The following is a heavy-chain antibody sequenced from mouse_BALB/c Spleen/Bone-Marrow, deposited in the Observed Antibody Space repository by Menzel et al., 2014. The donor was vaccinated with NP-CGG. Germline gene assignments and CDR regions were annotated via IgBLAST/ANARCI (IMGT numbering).Heavy chain of an antibody. Sequence: EVKLMESGGDLVKPGGSLKLSCAASGFTFSSYGMSWVRQTPDKRLEWVATISSGGSYTYYPDSVKGRFTISRDNAKNTLYLQMSSLKSEDTAMYYCARQTYYDYDGYFDYWGQGTTPTVSS. D-gene: IGHD2-4*01. J-gene: IGHJ2*01. V-gene: IGHV5-6*01. CDR2: ISSGGSYT. CDR3: ARQTYYDYDGYFDY. CDR1: GFTFSSYG.